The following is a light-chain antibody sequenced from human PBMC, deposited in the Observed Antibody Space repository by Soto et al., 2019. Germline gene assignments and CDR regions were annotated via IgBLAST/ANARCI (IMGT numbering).Light chain of an antibody. J-gene: IGLJ1*01. Sequence: QSALTQPASVSDSPGQSITISCTGTSSDVGGSNFVSWYQQHPGKPPKLIIYDVANRPSGVSNRFSGSKSGSTASLIISRLQTEYEADYYCVSYTSTTPSVFGTGPKVTVL. CDR1: SSDVGGSNF. V-gene: IGLV2-14*03. CDR3: VSYTSTTPSV. CDR2: DVA.